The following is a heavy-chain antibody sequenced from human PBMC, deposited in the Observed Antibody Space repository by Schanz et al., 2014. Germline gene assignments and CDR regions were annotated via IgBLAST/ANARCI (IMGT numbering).Heavy chain of an antibody. V-gene: IGHV3-23*01. CDR1: GFSFSSYA. Sequence: EVQLLESGGGLAEPGGSLRLSCAASGFSFSSYAMGWVRQARGKGLEWVSAMNESHSTIYYADSVRGRFTISRDNSKNTLYLQMNSLRAEDTAVYYCARNRGSGGQNWYFDLWGRGTLTTVSS. J-gene: IGHJ2*01. CDR3: ARNRGSGGQNWYFDL. CDR2: MNESHSTI. D-gene: IGHD1-26*01.